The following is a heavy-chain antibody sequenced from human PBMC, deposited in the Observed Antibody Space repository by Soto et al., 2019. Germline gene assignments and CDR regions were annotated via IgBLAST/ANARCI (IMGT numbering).Heavy chain of an antibody. J-gene: IGHJ4*02. CDR2: ISDSGGST. D-gene: IGHD2-2*01. Sequence: EVQLLESGGGLVQPGGSLRLSCAASGFTFSSYAMSWVRQAPGKGLQYVSVISDSGGSTYYADSVKGRFTISRDNSKNTLYLQLNSLRAEDTAIYYCARRTTRAVVPAADDYWGQGTLVTVSS. CDR1: GFTFSSYA. V-gene: IGHV3-23*01. CDR3: ARRTTRAVVPAADDY.